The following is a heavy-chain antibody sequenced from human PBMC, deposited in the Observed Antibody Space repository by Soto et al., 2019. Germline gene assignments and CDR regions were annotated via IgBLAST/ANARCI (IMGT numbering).Heavy chain of an antibody. CDR3: ARDRGYYGMDV. J-gene: IGHJ6*02. CDR2: IYYSGST. V-gene: IGHV4-31*03. CDR1: GGSISSGGYY. D-gene: IGHD3-10*01. Sequence: QVQLQESGPGLVKPSQTLSLTCTVSGGSISSGGYYWSWIRQHPGKGLEWIGYIYYSGSTYYNPSVRSRVTISLDTSKNQFSRKLSSVTAADTAVYYCARDRGYYGMDVWGQGTTVTVSS.